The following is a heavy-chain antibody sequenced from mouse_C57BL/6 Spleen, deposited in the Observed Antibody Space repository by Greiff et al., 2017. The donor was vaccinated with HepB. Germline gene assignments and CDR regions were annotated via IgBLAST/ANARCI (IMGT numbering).Heavy chain of an antibody. CDR2: ISNLAYSI. CDR3: ARLYYDYHYAMDY. D-gene: IGHD2-4*01. CDR1: GFTFSDYG. V-gene: IGHV5-15*01. Sequence: EVQVVESGGGLVQPGGSLKLSCAASGFTFSDYGMAWVRQAPRKGPEWVAFISNLAYSIYYADTVTGRFTISRENAKNTLYLEMSSLRSEDTAMYYCARLYYDYHYAMDYWGQGTSVTVSS. J-gene: IGHJ4*01.